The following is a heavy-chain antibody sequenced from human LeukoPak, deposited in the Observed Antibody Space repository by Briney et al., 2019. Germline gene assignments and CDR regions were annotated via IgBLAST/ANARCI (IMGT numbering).Heavy chain of an antibody. CDR3: ARAQTVLRFLEWSTDNPYNWFDP. Sequence: SVKVSCKASGGTFSSYAISWVRQAPGQGLEWMGRIIPILGIANYAQKFQGRVTITADKSTSTAYMELSSLRSEDTAVYYCARAQTVLRFLEWSTDNPYNWFDPWGQGTLVTVSS. CDR2: IIPILGIA. V-gene: IGHV1-69*04. D-gene: IGHD3-3*01. CDR1: GGTFSSYA. J-gene: IGHJ5*02.